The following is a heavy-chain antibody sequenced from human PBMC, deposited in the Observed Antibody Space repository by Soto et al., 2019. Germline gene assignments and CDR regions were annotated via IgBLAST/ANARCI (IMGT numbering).Heavy chain of an antibody. Sequence: EVQLVESGGGLVQPGGSLRLSCAASGFTFSSYDMHWVRQATGKGLEWVSAIGTAGDTYYPGSVKGRFTISRENAKHSLYLQMSSLRAGDTAVYYCASGPRDNWNDYYYYGMDVWGQGTTVTVSS. J-gene: IGHJ6*02. CDR1: GFTFSSYD. V-gene: IGHV3-13*04. D-gene: IGHD1-1*01. CDR3: ASGPRDNWNDYYYYGMDV. CDR2: IGTAGDT.